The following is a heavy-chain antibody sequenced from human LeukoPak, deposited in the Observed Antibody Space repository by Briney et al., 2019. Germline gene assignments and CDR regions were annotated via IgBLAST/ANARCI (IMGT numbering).Heavy chain of an antibody. CDR1: GYTFTRYG. V-gene: IGHV1-18*01. CDR3: ARDYAVTHMDV. J-gene: IGHJ6*03. D-gene: IGHD4-17*01. Sequence: ASVNVSCKASGYTFTRYGISWVRQAPGQGREWMGWISAYNGKTNYAQKLQGRVTMTTDTSPSTAYTELRDLRSDRTGVYFCARDYAVTHMDVWGKVTTVTVSS. CDR2: ISAYNGKT.